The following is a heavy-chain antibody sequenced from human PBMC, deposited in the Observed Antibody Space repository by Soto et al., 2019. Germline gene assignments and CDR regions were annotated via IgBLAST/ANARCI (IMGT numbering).Heavy chain of an antibody. J-gene: IGHJ6*02. D-gene: IGHD6-13*01. CDR3: ARDRGSSWYGRYYYYYGMDV. CDR2: IYYSGST. CDR1: GANFTSYY. V-gene: IGHV4-59*01. Sequence: SETLSLTCTVSGANFTSYYWSWIRQPPGKGLEWIGYIYYSGSTNYNPSLKSRVTISVDTSKNQFSLKLSSVTAADTAVYYCARDRGSSWYGRYYYYYGMDVWGQGTTVTVSS.